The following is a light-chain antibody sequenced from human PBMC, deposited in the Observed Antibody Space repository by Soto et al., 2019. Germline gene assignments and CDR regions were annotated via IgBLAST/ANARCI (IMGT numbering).Light chain of an antibody. V-gene: IGKV3-11*01. CDR1: QTLSNR. Sequence: EIVLTQSPATLSLSAGERVTLSCRASQTLSNRLAWYQHKPGQAPRLLIYVTSNRATGIPARFSGSGSGTDYTLTISSLEPEDSAVYYCHQRQSWPRTFGQGTKVDIK. J-gene: IGKJ1*01. CDR2: VTS. CDR3: HQRQSWPRT.